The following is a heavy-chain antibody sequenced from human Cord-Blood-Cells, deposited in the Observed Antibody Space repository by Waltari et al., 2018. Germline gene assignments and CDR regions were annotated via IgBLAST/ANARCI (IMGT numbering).Heavy chain of an antibody. J-gene: IGHJ3*02. CDR2: ISYDVSNK. CDR3: ARERDAFDI. V-gene: IGHV3-30-3*01. Sequence: HWVRQAPGKGLEWVAVISYDVSNKYYADSVKGRFTISRDNSKNTLYLQMNSLRAEDTAVYYCARERDAFDIWGQGTMVTVSS.